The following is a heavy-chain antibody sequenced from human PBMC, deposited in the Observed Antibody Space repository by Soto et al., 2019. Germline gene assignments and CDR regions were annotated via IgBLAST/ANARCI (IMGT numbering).Heavy chain of an antibody. V-gene: IGHV3-7*03. Sequence: DVQLVESGGDLVQPGGSLRLSCAASGSSFSSYWMTWVRQAPGKGLEWVANIKQDGREKYYVASVKGRFTISRDNGKNLLFLQMDSLTPDDTAVYYCAGDGVRNGAYNGWLDPWGQGTLVTVSS. CDR3: AGDGVRNGAYNGWLDP. CDR2: IKQDGREK. CDR1: GSSFSSYW. J-gene: IGHJ5*02. D-gene: IGHD3-16*01.